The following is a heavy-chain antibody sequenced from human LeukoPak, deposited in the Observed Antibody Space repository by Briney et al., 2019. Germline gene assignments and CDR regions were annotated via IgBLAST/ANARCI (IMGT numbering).Heavy chain of an antibody. V-gene: IGHV4-30-4*01. CDR2: IYYSGST. CDR3: ARFDGDGDYGFGY. D-gene: IGHD4-17*01. CDR1: GGSISSGDYY. J-gene: IGHJ4*02. Sequence: SETLSLTCTVSGGSISSGDYYWSWIRQPPGKGQEWIGYIYYSGSTYYNPSLKSRVTISVDTSKNQFSLKLSSVTAADTAVYYCARFDGDGDYGFGYWGQGTLVTVSS.